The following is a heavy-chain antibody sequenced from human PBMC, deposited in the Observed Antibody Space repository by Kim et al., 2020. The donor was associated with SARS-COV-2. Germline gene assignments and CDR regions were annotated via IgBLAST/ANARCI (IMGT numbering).Heavy chain of an antibody. V-gene: IGHV3-23*01. Sequence: GRFTTSRDNAKNTLYLQMNSLRAEDTAVYYCATSPGGYYGSGSYGAFVDYWGQGTLVTVSS. D-gene: IGHD3-10*01. J-gene: IGHJ4*02. CDR3: ATSPGGYYGSGSYGAFVDY.